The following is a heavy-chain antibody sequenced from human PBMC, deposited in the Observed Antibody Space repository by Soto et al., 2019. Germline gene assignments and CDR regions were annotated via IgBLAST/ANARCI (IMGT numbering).Heavy chain of an antibody. CDR1: GVTFRSYG. CDR3: AIKCGYGYGTHV. V-gene: IGHV3-33*01. D-gene: IGHD2-15*01. Sequence: GGSLRLPCAASGVTFRSYGMHLVRQALGKGLEWVSIIWYDGSNKYYADSVEGRFTISRDNSKNTLYLQMNSLRAEDTAMYYCAIKCGYGYGTHVSCPTPIVTVS. CDR2: IWYDGSNK. J-gene: IGHJ6*02.